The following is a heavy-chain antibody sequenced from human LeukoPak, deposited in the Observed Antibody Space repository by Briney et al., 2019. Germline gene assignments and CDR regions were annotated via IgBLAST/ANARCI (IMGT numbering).Heavy chain of an antibody. J-gene: IGHJ6*02. Sequence: EGSLRLSCAASGFTFSSYAMHWVRQAPGKGLEWVAVISYDGSNKYYADSVKGRFTISRDNSKNTLYLQMNSLRAEDTAVYYCARAYSNYAYYYYGMDVWGQGTTVTVSS. V-gene: IGHV3-30-3*01. CDR1: GFTFSSYA. D-gene: IGHD4-11*01. CDR3: ARAYSNYAYYYYGMDV. CDR2: ISYDGSNK.